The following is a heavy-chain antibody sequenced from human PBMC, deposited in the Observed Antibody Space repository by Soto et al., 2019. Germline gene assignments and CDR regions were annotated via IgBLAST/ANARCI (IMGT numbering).Heavy chain of an antibody. Sequence: PSETLSLPCTVSGASISSTYSYWVRQPPGKGLEWIGYIYDSGSTNYNPSLKSRVTISVDTSKNQFSLKLSSVTAADTAVYYCAVGIYDILTGYPWNFDYWGQGTLVTVSS. CDR3: AVGIYDILTGYPWNFDY. J-gene: IGHJ4*02. D-gene: IGHD3-9*01. V-gene: IGHV4-59*01. CDR2: IYDSGST. CDR1: GASISSTY.